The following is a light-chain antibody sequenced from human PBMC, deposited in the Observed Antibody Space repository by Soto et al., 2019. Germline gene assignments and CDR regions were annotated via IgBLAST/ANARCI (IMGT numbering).Light chain of an antibody. Sequence: EIVLTQSPATLSLSPGERATLSCGASQSVSSYLAWYQQKPGQAPRLLIYDASNRATGIPVRFSGSGSGTDFTLTISSLEPEDFALYYCQQRSNWPPWTFGQGTKVDIK. CDR1: QSVSSY. J-gene: IGKJ1*01. CDR2: DAS. CDR3: QQRSNWPPWT. V-gene: IGKV3-11*01.